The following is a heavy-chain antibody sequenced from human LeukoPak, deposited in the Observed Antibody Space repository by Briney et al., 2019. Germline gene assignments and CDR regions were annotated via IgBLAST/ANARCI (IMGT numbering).Heavy chain of an antibody. CDR1: GYTLTELS. J-gene: IGHJ3*02. CDR2: FAPEDGFDPEKGET. Sequence: GASVKVSCKVSGYTLTELSMHWVRQAPGKGFEWMGGFAPEDGFDPEKGETINAQKFQGRLTMTEDTSTDTAYMELSSLRSEDTAMYYCATDFFLSLVCSSTSCRGAFDIWGQGTMVTVSS. V-gene: IGHV1-24*01. D-gene: IGHD2-2*01. CDR3: ATDFFLSLVCSSTSCRGAFDI.